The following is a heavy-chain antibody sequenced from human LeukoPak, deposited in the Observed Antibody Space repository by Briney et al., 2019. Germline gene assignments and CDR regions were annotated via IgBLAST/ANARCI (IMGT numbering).Heavy chain of an antibody. Sequence: PGGSLRLSCAASGFTFSSYWMHWVRQAPGKGLVWVSRINSDGSSTSYADSVKGRFTISRDNAKNTLYLQMNSLRAEDTAVYYCATYYDYVWGSYRSFAFDIWGQGTMVTVSS. CDR3: ATYYDYVWGSYRSFAFDI. D-gene: IGHD3-16*02. CDR1: GFTFSSYW. J-gene: IGHJ3*02. V-gene: IGHV3-74*01. CDR2: INSDGSST.